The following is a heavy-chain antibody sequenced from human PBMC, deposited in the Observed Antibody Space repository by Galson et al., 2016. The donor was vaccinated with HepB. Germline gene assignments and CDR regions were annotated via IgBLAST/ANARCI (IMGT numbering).Heavy chain of an antibody. J-gene: IGHJ4*01. V-gene: IGHV5-51*01. D-gene: IGHD4-23*01. CDR1: GYNFADYW. Sequence: QSGAEVKKPGESLKVSCEGSGYNFADYWIGWVRQMPGKGLEWMGIIYPNDYDTRYSRSFQGQVTISADRSISTAYLQWSSLKASETAMYYCAVPYAYGNNLQYFDSWGQGTLVTVSS. CDR2: IYPNDYDT. CDR3: AVPYAYGNNLQYFDS.